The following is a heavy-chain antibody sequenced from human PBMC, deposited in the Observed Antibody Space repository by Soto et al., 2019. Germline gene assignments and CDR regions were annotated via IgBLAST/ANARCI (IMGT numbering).Heavy chain of an antibody. J-gene: IGHJ4*02. CDR2: ISGYNSIT. Sequence: QVQLVQSGAEVKKPGASVKVSCEASGYTFSSYGISWVRQAPGQGFEWMGWISGYNSITRYAQKFQGRVTMTTDTSTSTAYIELRSLRCDDTAVYYCARAFGSTEYWGQGTVVTVSS. D-gene: IGHD6-13*01. CDR1: GYTFSSYG. CDR3: ARAFGSTEY. V-gene: IGHV1-18*01.